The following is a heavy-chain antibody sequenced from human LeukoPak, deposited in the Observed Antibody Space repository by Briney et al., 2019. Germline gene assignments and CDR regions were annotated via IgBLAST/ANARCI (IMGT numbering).Heavy chain of an antibody. CDR1: GFTFSSYS. Sequence: GGSLRLSCAASGFTFSSYSMNWVRQAPGKGLEWVSSISSSSSYIYYADSVKGRFTISRDNAKNSLYLQVNSLRAEDTAVYYCARDYPSSAAAGSSFDYWGQGTLVTVSS. D-gene: IGHD6-13*01. CDR2: ISSSSSYI. V-gene: IGHV3-21*01. CDR3: ARDYPSSAAAGSSFDY. J-gene: IGHJ4*02.